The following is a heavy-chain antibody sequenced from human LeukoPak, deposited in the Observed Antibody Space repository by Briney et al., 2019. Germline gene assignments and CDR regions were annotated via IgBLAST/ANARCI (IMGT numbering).Heavy chain of an antibody. Sequence: PSETLSLTCTVSGYSVSDYYYWGWIRQPPGKGLEWIGSMLQSGNTYYNPSLKSRVTISVDTSKNQFSLKLSSVTAADTAVYYCARVYDYYYYYYMDVWGKGTTVTVSS. CDR1: GYSVSDYYY. D-gene: IGHD3-16*01. CDR2: MLQSGNT. V-gene: IGHV4-38-2*02. CDR3: ARVYDYYYYYYMDV. J-gene: IGHJ6*03.